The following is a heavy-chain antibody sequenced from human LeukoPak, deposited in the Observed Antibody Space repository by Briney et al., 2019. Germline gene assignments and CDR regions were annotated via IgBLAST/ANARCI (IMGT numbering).Heavy chain of an antibody. CDR3: ARDSLESGFCDDFGYSAPCDY. J-gene: IGHJ4*02. CDR2: IYASGSS. Sequence: SETLSLTCAVSGYSISTGYYWAWIRQSPGRGLEWIGSIYASGSSYYNPSLKSRVTISVDTSKNQFSLKLRSVTAADTAVYYCARDSLESGFCDDFGYSAPCDYWGQGTLVTVSS. CDR1: GYSISTGYY. V-gene: IGHV4-38-2*02. D-gene: IGHD5-12*01.